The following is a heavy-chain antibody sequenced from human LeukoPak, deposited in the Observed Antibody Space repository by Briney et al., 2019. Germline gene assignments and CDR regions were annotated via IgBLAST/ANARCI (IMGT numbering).Heavy chain of an antibody. CDR3: ARDRGWDYYGSGSSGPYYYYGMDV. CDR1: GGTFSSYA. D-gene: IGHD3-10*01. Sequence: GASVKVSCKASGGTFSSYAISWVRQAPGQGLEWMGRIIPILGIANYAQKFQGRVTITADKSTSTAYMELSSLRSEDTAVYYCARDRGWDYYGSGSSGPYYYYGMDVWGQGTTVTVSS. V-gene: IGHV1-69*04. J-gene: IGHJ6*02. CDR2: IIPILGIA.